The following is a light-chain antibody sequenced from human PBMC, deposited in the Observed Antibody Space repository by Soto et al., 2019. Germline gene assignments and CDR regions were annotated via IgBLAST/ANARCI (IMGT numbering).Light chain of an antibody. CDR1: SSNIGSNI. J-gene: IGLJ3*02. CDR2: SNN. Sequence: QSVLTQPPSASGTPGQRVTITCSGSSSNIGSNIVNWYQQFPGTAPKLLIYSNNQRPSGVPDRFSGSKSGTSASLAISGLQAEDEAEYYCAAWDDSLNGWVFGGGTKLTVL. V-gene: IGLV1-44*01. CDR3: AAWDDSLNGWV.